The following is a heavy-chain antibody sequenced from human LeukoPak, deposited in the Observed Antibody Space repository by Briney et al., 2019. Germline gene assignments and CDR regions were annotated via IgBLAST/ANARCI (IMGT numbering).Heavy chain of an antibody. Sequence: ASVKVSCKASGYTLIDYDINWVRQATGQGLEWMGWLHFKSGNTGYGQRFQGRVSFTRDTSTSTAYMELSGLRSEDTAVYHCARVQRFYDAKGGAFDIWGRGTMVTVSS. D-gene: IGHD5/OR15-5a*01. CDR1: GYTLIDYD. V-gene: IGHV1-8*03. J-gene: IGHJ3*02. CDR2: LHFKSGNT. CDR3: ARVQRFYDAKGGAFDI.